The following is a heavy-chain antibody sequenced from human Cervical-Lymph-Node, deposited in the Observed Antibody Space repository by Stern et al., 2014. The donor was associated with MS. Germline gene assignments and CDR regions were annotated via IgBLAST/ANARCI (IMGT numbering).Heavy chain of an antibody. CDR3: ARDPYGDYSSF. Sequence: QLVESGGGLVQPGGSLRLSCAASGFTFSGYWMHWVRQAPGTGLVWVSRINGDGSSTNYADSVTGRFTVSRDNAKNTLYLEMNSLRVEDTAVYYCARDPYGDYSSFWGQGTLVTVSS. D-gene: IGHD4-17*01. J-gene: IGHJ4*02. CDR1: GFTFSGYW. CDR2: INGDGSST. V-gene: IGHV3-74*01.